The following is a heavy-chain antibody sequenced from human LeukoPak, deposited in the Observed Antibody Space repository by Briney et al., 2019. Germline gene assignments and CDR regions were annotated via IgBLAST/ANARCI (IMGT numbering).Heavy chain of an antibody. J-gene: IGHJ4*02. V-gene: IGHV1-8*01. CDR2: MNRNSGNT. CDR3: AREGGWYRGLVDY. CDR1: GYTFTSYD. Sequence: ASVKVSCKASGYTFTSYDINWVRQATGQGLEWMGWMNRNSGNTGHAQKFQGRVTMTRNTSISTAYMELSSLRSEDTAVYYCAREGGWYRGLVDYWGQGTLVTVSS. D-gene: IGHD6-19*01.